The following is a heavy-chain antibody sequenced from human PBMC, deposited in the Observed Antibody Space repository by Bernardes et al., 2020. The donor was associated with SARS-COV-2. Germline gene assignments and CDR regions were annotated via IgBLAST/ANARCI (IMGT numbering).Heavy chain of an antibody. Sequence: GESLKISCKGSGYSFPIYWIGWVRQVPGKGLEWMGLIYPHDSETKYSPSFQGHVTISADKSTSTMYLQWSSLKASDTAVYYCATSNPRGSSDFYFDFWGQGTLVTVSS. CDR3: ATSNPRGSSDFYFDF. J-gene: IGHJ4*02. D-gene: IGHD6-25*01. V-gene: IGHV5-51*01. CDR1: GYSFPIYW. CDR2: IYPHDSET.